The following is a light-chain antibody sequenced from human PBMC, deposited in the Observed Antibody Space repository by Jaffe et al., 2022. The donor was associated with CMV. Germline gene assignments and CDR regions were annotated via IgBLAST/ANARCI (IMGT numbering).Light chain of an antibody. CDR3: QQYNSYPWT. J-gene: IGKJ1*01. Sequence: DIQMTQSPSTLSASVGDEVTLSCRASQSIHSWLAWYRQKPGKAPHLLIYQASSLESGVPSRFSGSGSGTEFTLTISSLQPDDSATYYCQQYNSYPWTFGQGTKVEI. CDR1: QSIHSW. V-gene: IGKV1-5*03. CDR2: QAS.